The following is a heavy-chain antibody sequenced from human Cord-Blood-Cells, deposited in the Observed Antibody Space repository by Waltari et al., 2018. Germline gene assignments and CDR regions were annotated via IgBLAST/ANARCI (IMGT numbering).Heavy chain of an antibody. CDR2: NNPNSGGT. Sequence: QAQLVQSGAEVKTPGASVKVSCKTSGYLFTGHYMHWVRQAPGQGLEWMGWNNPNSGGTNYAQKFQGWVTMTRDTSISTAYMELSRLRSDDTAVYYWAREVGSYDAFDIWGQGTMVTVSS. CDR3: AREVGSYDAFDI. V-gene: IGHV1-2*04. D-gene: IGHD1-26*01. CDR1: GYLFTGHY. J-gene: IGHJ3*02.